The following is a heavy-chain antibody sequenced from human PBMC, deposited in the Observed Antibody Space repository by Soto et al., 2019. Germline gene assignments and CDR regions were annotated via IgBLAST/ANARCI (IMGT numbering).Heavy chain of an antibody. CDR1: GGSISSYY. Sequence: ETLSLTCTVSGGSISSYYWSWIRQPPGKGLEWIGYIYYSGSTNYNPSLKSRVTISVDTSKNQFSLKLSSVTAADTAVYYCAREDIVVVVAATTAQYNWFAPWGQGTLVTVSS. V-gene: IGHV4-59*12. CDR2: IYYSGST. J-gene: IGHJ5*02. CDR3: AREDIVVVVAATTAQYNWFAP. D-gene: IGHD2-15*01.